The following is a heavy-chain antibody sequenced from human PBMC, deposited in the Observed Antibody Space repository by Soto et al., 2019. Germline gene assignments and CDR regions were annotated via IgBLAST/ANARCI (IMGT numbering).Heavy chain of an antibody. J-gene: IGHJ5*02. V-gene: IGHV4-31*03. CDR2: IYYSGST. CDR1: GGSISSGGYY. CDR3: ARDLRDEGFGELLLGWFDP. D-gene: IGHD3-10*01. Sequence: SETLSLTCTVSGGSISSGGYYWSWIRQHPGKGLEWIGYIYYSGSTYYNPSLKSRVTISVDTSKNQFSLKLSSVTAADTAVYYCARDLRDEGFGELLLGWFDPWGQGTLVTVSS.